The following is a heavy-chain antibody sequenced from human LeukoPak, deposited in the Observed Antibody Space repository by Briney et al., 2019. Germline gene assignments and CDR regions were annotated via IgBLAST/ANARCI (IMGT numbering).Heavy chain of an antibody. CDR2: INPNSGGT. V-gene: IGHV1-2*04. Sequence: ASVKVSCKDSGYTFTGYYMHWVRQAPGQGLEWMGWINPNSGGTNYVQKFQGWVTMTRDTSISTAYMELSRLRSDDTAVYYCARGNWGFDYYGMDVWGQGTTVTVSS. D-gene: IGHD7-27*01. J-gene: IGHJ6*02. CDR3: ARGNWGFDYYGMDV. CDR1: GYTFTGYY.